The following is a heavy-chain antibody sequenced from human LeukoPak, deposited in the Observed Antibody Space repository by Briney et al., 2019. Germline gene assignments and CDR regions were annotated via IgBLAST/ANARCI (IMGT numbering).Heavy chain of an antibody. D-gene: IGHD5-18*01. V-gene: IGHV1-2*02. J-gene: IGHJ6*03. CDR2: INPNSGGT. Sequence: ASVKVSSKASGYTYTGYYMHWVRQAPGQGLEWMGWINPNSGGTNYAQKFQGRVTMTRDTSISTAYMELSRLRSDDTAVYYCARDRTVGYSYPYYYYYMDVWGKGTTVTVSS. CDR3: ARDRTVGYSYPYYYYYMDV. CDR1: GYTYTGYY.